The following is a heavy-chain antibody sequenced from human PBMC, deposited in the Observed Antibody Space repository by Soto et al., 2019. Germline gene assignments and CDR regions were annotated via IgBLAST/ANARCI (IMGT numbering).Heavy chain of an antibody. Sequence: PGGSLRLSCAASGFTFSSYAMSWVRQAPGKGLEWVSAISGSGGSTYYADSVKGRFTISRDNSKNTLYLQMNSLRAEDTAVYYCAAVYYYNSGGYFQHFDYWGQGTLVTVSS. V-gene: IGHV3-23*01. CDR2: ISGSGGST. CDR1: GFTFSSYA. CDR3: AAVYYYNSGGYFQHFDY. D-gene: IGHD3-22*01. J-gene: IGHJ4*02.